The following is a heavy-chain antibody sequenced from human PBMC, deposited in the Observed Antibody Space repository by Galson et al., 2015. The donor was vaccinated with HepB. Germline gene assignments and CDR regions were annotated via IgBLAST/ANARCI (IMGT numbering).Heavy chain of an antibody. D-gene: IGHD3-3*01. V-gene: IGHV3-64D*06. J-gene: IGHJ3*02. Sequence: SLRLSCAASGFTFSSYAMQWVRQAPGKGLEYVSAISSNGGSTYYADSVKGRFTISRDNSKNTLYLQMSSLRAEDTAVYYCVKGNRITIFGVVISGAFDIWGQGTMVTVSS. CDR2: ISSNGGST. CDR1: GFTFSSYA. CDR3: VKGNRITIFGVVISGAFDI.